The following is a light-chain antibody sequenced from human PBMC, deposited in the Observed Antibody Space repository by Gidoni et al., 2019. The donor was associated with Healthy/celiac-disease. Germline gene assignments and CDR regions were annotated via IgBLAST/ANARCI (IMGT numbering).Light chain of an antibody. V-gene: IGLV2-11*01. J-gene: IGLJ2*01. Sequence: QSALTQPRSVSGSPGQSVTISCTGTSSDVGYNYVSWYQQHPGKAPKLLIYDVTKRPSGVPDRFSASKSGNTASLTISGLQAEDEADYYCYSYAGGYIPFGGGTKLTVL. CDR3: YSYAGGYIP. CDR2: DVT. CDR1: SSDVGYNY.